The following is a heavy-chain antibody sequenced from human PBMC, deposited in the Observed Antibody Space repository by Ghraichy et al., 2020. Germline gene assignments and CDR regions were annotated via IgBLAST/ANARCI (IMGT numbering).Heavy chain of an antibody. D-gene: IGHD1-26*01. CDR3: ARLFSGTYLDAFDI. CDR1: GFSLRTSGVG. J-gene: IGHJ3*02. V-gene: IGHV2-5*02. CDR2: IYWDDEK. Sequence: SGPTLVKPIQTLTLNCTFSGFSLRTSGVGVGWIRQPPGKALKWLALIYWDDEKRYSPSLKSRLTIAKDTSKNQVVLTLTNVDPVDTATYYCARLFSGTYLDAFDIWGRGTMVTVSS.